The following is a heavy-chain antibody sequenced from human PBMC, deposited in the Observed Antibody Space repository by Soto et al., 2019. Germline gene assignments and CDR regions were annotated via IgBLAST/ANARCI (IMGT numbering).Heavy chain of an antibody. Sequence: QVHLVQSGAEVKKPGASVEVSCKASGYNFNSYAITWVRQAPGQGLEWMGWISVYNGQTKYSQEIQGRGTMTADTSTSTAYMELRSLRLADTAVYICARVAIVGGVITTTTGCDYWGQGTLVTVSS. CDR2: ISVYNGQT. D-gene: IGHD3-16*01. CDR1: GYNFNSYA. J-gene: IGHJ4*02. V-gene: IGHV1-18*01. CDR3: ARVAIVGGVITTTTGCDY.